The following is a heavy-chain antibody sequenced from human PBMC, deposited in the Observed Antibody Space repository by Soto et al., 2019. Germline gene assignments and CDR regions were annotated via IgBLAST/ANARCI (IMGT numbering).Heavy chain of an antibody. Sequence: SLRLSCAASGFTFISYGMHWVRQAPGKGLEWVAVISYDGSNKYYADSVKGRFTISRDNSKNTLYLQMNSLRAEDTAVYYCAKDRGAGDYWGKGPLVTVSS. V-gene: IGHV3-30*18. CDR1: GFTFISYG. D-gene: IGHD3-10*01. CDR2: ISYDGSNK. CDR3: AKDRGAGDY. J-gene: IGHJ4*02.